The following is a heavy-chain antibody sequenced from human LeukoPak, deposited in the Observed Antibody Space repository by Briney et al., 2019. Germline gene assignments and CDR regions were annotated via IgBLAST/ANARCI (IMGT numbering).Heavy chain of an antibody. J-gene: IGHJ4*02. V-gene: IGHV4-59*01. CDR3: ARDIYGDYAY. D-gene: IGHD4-17*01. Sequence: PSETLSLTCTVSGGSISTYYWSWIRQPPGKGLEWIGYIYYTGSTNYNPSLKSRVTISVDTSKNQFSLKLSSVTPADTAVYYCARDIYGDYAYWGQGTLVTVSS. CDR1: GGSISTYY. CDR2: IYYTGST.